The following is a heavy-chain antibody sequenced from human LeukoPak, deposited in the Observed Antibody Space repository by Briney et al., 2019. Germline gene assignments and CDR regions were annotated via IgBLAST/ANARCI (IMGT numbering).Heavy chain of an antibody. D-gene: IGHD3-3*01. J-gene: IGHJ4*02. CDR1: RFSFSAYP. CDR2: ISASGDVT. V-gene: IGHV3-23*01. CDR3: AADFWSGDDY. Sequence: GGSLRLSCAASRFSFSAYPMGWVRRAPGKGLEWVSGISASGDVTFHADPVKGRFTISRDNSKNTLYLQMNSLRAEDTAVYYCAADFWSGDDYWGQGTLVTVSS.